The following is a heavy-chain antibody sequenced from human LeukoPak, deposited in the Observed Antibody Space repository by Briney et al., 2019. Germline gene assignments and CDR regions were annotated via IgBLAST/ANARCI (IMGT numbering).Heavy chain of an antibody. D-gene: IGHD6-13*01. V-gene: IGHV3-21*01. CDR3: ARDRRWIVAAGTGAFEI. CDR1: GFTFSSYS. Sequence: GGSLRLSCAASGFTFSSYSMNWVRQAPGRGLEWVSSISSSSSYIYYADSVKGRFTISRDNAENSLYLQMSSLRAEDRAVYYCARDRRWIVAAGTGAFEIWGQGTLVTVS. CDR2: ISSSSSYI. J-gene: IGHJ3*02.